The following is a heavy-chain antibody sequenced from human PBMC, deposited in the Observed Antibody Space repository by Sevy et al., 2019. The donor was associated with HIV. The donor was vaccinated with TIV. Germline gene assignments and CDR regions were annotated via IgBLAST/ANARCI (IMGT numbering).Heavy chain of an antibody. D-gene: IGHD3-22*01. CDR2: IYYSGST. J-gene: IGHJ1*01. V-gene: IGHV4-30-4*01. CDR3: ARVGPDSSGYYLQRAQYFQH. Sequence: SETLSLTCTVSGGSISSGDYYWSWIRQPPGKGLEWIGYIYYSGSTYYNPSLKSRVTLAVDTSKNQFSLKRSSVTAADTAVYYCARVGPDSSGYYLQRAQYFQHWGQGTLVTVSS. CDR1: GGSISSGDYY.